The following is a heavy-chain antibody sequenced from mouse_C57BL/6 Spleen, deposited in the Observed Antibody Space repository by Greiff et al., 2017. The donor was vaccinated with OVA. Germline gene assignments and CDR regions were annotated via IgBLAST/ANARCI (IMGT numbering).Heavy chain of an antibody. V-gene: IGHV14-4*01. D-gene: IGHD1-1*01. CDR2: IDPENGDT. Sequence: EVKVVESGAELVRPGASVKLSCTASGFNIKDDYMHWVKQRPEQGLEWIGWIDPENGDTEYASKFQGKATITADTSSNTAYLQLSSLTSEDTAVYYCTTRTVTDFDYWGQGTTLTVSS. CDR3: TTRTVTDFDY. CDR1: GFNIKDDY. J-gene: IGHJ2*01.